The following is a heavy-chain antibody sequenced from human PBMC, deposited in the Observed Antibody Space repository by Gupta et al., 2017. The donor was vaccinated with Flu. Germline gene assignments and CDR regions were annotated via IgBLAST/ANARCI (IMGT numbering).Heavy chain of an antibody. CDR2: IWYDGSNK. CDR3: ARDNPTPTITVPAASNYGMDV. D-gene: IGHD2-2*01. J-gene: IGHJ6*02. Sequence: QVQLVESGGGVVQPGRSLRLPCARSGFTVRSYGMNWVCQAPGKGLWWVAFIWYDGSNKYYADSVKGRFTISRDNSKNTLYLQMNSLRAEDTAVYYCARDNPTPTITVPAASNYGMDVWGQGTTVTVSS. CDR1: GFTVRSYG. V-gene: IGHV3-33*01.